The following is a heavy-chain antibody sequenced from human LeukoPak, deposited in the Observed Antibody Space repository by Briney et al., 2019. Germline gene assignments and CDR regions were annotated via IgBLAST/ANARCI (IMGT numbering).Heavy chain of an antibody. CDR2: INPNSGGT. Sequence: ASVKVSCKASGYTFTSYYMHWVRQAPGQGLEWVGRINPNSGGTNYAQKFQGRVTMTRDTSISTAYMELSRLRSDDTAVYYCARASLGYYFDYWGQGTLVTVSS. V-gene: IGHV1-2*06. CDR3: ARASLGYYFDY. J-gene: IGHJ4*02. D-gene: IGHD7-27*01. CDR1: GYTFTSYY.